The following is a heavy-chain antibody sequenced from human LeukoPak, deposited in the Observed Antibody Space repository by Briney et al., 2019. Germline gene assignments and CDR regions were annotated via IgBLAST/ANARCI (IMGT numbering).Heavy chain of an antibody. D-gene: IGHD4-23*01. Sequence: ASVKVSCKASGYTCTGYYMHWVRQAPGQGLEWMGRINPNSGGTNYAQKFQGRVTMTRDTSISTAYMELSRLRSDDTAVYYCARDLAGNPRDYWGQGTLVTVSS. CDR1: GYTCTGYY. J-gene: IGHJ4*02. CDR2: INPNSGGT. V-gene: IGHV1-2*06. CDR3: ARDLAGNPRDY.